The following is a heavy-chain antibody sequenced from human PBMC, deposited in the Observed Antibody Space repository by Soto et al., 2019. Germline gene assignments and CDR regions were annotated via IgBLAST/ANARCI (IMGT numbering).Heavy chain of an antibody. V-gene: IGHV1-69*12. CDR2: IIPVFGTP. D-gene: IGHD3-22*01. J-gene: IGHJ6*02. CDR1: GGSLSNYG. CDR3: ARGDATKIVVSTYYAMDV. Sequence: QVQLVQSGAEVKKPGSSVKVSCKASGGSLSNYGISWVRQAPGQGLEWMGAIIPVFGTPNYAQKFQDRVTITAAEXTXTIXMEVRSLTSEDTAVYYCARGDATKIVVSTYYAMDVWGQGTTVTVSS.